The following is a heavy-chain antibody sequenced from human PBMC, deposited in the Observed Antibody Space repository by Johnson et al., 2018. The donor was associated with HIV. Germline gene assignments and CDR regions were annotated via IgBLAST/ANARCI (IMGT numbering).Heavy chain of an antibody. CDR3: ARVQLLADDVFNI. D-gene: IGHD3-10*01. Sequence: VQLVESGGGVVQPGGSLRLSCAASGLIFTRSWMHWVRQAPGKGLVWVARSNSDGSSTTYADSVKGRFTISRDNAKNTLYLQMDSLGAEDTAVYYCARVQLLADDVFNIWGQGTMVTVSS. J-gene: IGHJ3*02. CDR1: GLIFTRSW. V-gene: IGHV3-74*02. CDR2: SNSDGSST.